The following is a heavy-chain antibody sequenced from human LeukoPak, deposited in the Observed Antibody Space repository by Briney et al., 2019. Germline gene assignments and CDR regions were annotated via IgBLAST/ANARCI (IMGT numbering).Heavy chain of an antibody. D-gene: IGHD3-10*01. CDR1: GFTVSSNY. V-gene: IGHV3-66*01. CDR2: LYSGGTT. Sequence: GGSLRLSCAAPGFTVSSNYMSWVRQAPGKGLEWVSVLYSGGTTYYADSVKGRFTISRDNPKNTLYLQVNSLRAEDTAVYYCARDLDGSGAFDIWGQGTMVTVSS. CDR3: ARDLDGSGAFDI. J-gene: IGHJ3*02.